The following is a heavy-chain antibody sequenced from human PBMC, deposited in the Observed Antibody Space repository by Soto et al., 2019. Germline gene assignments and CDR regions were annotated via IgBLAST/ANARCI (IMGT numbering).Heavy chain of an antibody. CDR2: INAGNGNT. J-gene: IGHJ5*02. V-gene: IGHV1-3*01. D-gene: IGHD3-9*01. Sequence: QVQLVQSGAEVKKPGASVKVSCKASGYTFTSYAMHWVRQAPGQRLEWMGWINAGNGNTKYSQKFQGRVTITRETSASTAYMELSSLRSEDTAVYYCARGPYDITNWFDPWGQGTLVTVSS. CDR3: ARGPYDITNWFDP. CDR1: GYTFTSYA.